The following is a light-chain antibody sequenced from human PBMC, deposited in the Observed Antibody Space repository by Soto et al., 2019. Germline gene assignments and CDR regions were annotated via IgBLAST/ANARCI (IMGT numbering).Light chain of an antibody. V-gene: IGLV2-8*01. CDR2: EVT. J-gene: IGLJ3*02. CDR3: TSYAGSTHLV. CDR1: RSDVGAYNS. Sequence: QSALTQPPSASGSPGQSVTISCTGTRSDVGAYNSVSWYQLHPGKAPKLMIYEVTKRASGVPDRFSGSKSGNTASLTVSGLQAEDEADYYCTSYAGSTHLVFGGGTKLTVL.